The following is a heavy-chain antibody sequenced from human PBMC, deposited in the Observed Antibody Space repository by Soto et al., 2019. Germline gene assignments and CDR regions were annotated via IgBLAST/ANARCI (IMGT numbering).Heavy chain of an antibody. CDR2: IIPIFGTA. V-gene: IGHV1-69*01. D-gene: IGHD1-1*01. CDR1: GCTFSSYA. J-gene: IGHJ4*02. CDR3: ARVSGPLRDWNYIDY. Sequence: QVQLVQSGAEVKKPGSSVKVSCKASGCTFSSYAISWVRQAPGQGLEWMGGIIPIFGTANYAQKFQGRVTITADESTSKAYMELSSLRSEDTAVYYCARVSGPLRDWNYIDYWGQGTLVTVSS.